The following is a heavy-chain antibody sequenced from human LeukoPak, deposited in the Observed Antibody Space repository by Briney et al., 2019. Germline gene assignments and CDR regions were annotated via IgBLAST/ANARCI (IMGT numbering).Heavy chain of an antibody. J-gene: IGHJ4*02. Sequence: PGGSLRLSCAASGFTFSSYGMHWVRQAPGKGLEWVAVILYDGGNAHYADSVRGRFTISRDNPKNTLWLQMNSLTPDDTAVYYCARGEFSGLDYWGQGSLVTVSS. CDR3: ARGEFSGLDY. CDR2: ILYDGGNA. D-gene: IGHD5-12*01. CDR1: GFTFSSYG. V-gene: IGHV3-30*03.